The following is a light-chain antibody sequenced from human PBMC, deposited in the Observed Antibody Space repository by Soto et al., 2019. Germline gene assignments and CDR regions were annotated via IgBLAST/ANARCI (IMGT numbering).Light chain of an antibody. CDR1: QSVSSY. CDR3: QQRSNWPPLT. CDR2: DAF. V-gene: IGKV3-11*01. J-gene: IGKJ4*01. Sequence: EIVLTQSPATLSLSPGERATLSCRASQSVSSYLAWYQQKPGQAPRLLIYDAFNRAFGIPARFSGSGSGTDFTLTISSLAPEDFAVYYCQQRSNWPPLTFGGGTKVEIK.